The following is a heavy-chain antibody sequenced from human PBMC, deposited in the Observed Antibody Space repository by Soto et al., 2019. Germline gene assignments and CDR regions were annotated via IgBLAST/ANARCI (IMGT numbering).Heavy chain of an antibody. V-gene: IGHV4-39*01. CDR3: ARPLEWAYNGIDV. Sequence: SETLSLTCTVSGGSISSSSYYWGWIRQPPGKGLEWIGSIYYSGSTYYNPSLKSRVTISVDTSKNQFSLKLSSVTAADTAVYYCARPLEWAYNGIDVWGQGTTVTVSS. J-gene: IGHJ6*02. CDR1: GGSISSSSYY. CDR2: IYYSGST. D-gene: IGHD1-26*01.